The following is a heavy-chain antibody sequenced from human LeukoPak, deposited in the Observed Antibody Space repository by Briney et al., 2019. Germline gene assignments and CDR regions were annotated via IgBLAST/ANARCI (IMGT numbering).Heavy chain of an antibody. Sequence: GGSLRLSCAASGFTVSSNYMSWVRQAPGKGLEWISYIGIDSGNTNYADSVKGRFTITGDKAKNSLYLQMNSLRVEDTAVYYCARDYKYAFDNWGQGTLVTVSS. D-gene: IGHD5-24*01. CDR1: GFTVSSNY. CDR3: ARDYKYAFDN. J-gene: IGHJ4*02. V-gene: IGHV3-11*06. CDR2: IGIDSGNT.